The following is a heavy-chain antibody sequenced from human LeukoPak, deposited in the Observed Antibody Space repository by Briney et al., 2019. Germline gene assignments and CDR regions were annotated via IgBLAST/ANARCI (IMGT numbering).Heavy chain of an antibody. Sequence: GGSLRLSCAASGFTFSSYAMHWVRQAPGKGLEWVAVISYDGSNKYYADSVKGRFTISRDNSKNTLYLQMNSLRAEDTAVYYCARDADSVGELPSYYFDYWGQGTLVTVSS. D-gene: IGHD3-10*01. J-gene: IGHJ4*02. CDR2: ISYDGSNK. CDR1: GFTFSSYA. CDR3: ARDADSVGELPSYYFDY. V-gene: IGHV3-30*04.